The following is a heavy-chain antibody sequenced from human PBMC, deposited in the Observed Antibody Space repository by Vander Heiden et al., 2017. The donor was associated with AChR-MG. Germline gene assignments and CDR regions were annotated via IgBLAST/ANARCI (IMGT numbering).Heavy chain of an antibody. CDR1: GGYLSGYY. CDR3: ARGWKFDP. CDR2: INHSGSS. V-gene: IGHV4-34*01. D-gene: IGHD1-1*01. J-gene: IGHJ5*02. Sequence: QVQLQQWGAGLLKPSETLSLTCADYGGYLSGYYCSWIRRPRGKGLEWSGEINHSGSSNYNPSLKRRVTITVDTSKNQFSLKLSSVTAADTAVYYCARGWKFDPWGQGTLVTVSS.